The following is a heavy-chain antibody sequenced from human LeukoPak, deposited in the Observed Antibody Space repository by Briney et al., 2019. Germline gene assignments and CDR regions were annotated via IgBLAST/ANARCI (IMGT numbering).Heavy chain of an antibody. CDR1: GGTFSSYA. CDR2: IIPIFGTA. J-gene: IGHJ6*03. CDR3: ARDPTGYSYSASHYMDV. D-gene: IGHD5-18*01. Sequence: ASVKVSCKASGGTFSSYAISWVRQAPGQGLEWMGGIIPIFGTANYAQKFQGRVTITADKSTSTAYMELSSLRSEDTAVYYCARDPTGYSYSASHYMDVWGKGTTVTVSS. V-gene: IGHV1-69*06.